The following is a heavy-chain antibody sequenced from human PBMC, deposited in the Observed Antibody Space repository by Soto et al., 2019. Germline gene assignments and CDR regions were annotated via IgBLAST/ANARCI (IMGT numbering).Heavy chain of an antibody. J-gene: IGHJ5*02. CDR2: ISGSGGST. CDR1: GFTFSSYA. Sequence: GGSLRLSCAASGFTFSSYAMSWVRQAPGKGLEWVSAISGSGGSTYYADSVKGRCTICRDNAKNGLYLQMNGLRAEDTAVYYCRSNVVVPAATLGSASNWFDPWGQGTLVTVSS. D-gene: IGHD2-2*01. CDR3: RSNVVVPAATLGSASNWFDP. V-gene: IGHV3-23*01.